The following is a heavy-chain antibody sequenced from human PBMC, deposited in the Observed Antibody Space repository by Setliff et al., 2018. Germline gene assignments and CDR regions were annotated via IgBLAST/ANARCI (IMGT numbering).Heavy chain of an antibody. D-gene: IGHD3-3*01. J-gene: IGHJ4*02. V-gene: IGHV4-39*01. Sequence: SETLSLTCGASGVDVIERLYYWSWVRQSPGKGLEWIGTRYYTGTTFYNPSLESRVAVSLDASEKKFSLNLRSVTTADTAVYYCARHFYPPDFFAHWGQGLLVTVSS. CDR2: RYYTGTT. CDR3: ARHFYPPDFFAH. CDR1: GVDVIERLYY.